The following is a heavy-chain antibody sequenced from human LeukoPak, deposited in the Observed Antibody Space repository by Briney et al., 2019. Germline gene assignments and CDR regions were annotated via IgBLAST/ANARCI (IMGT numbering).Heavy chain of an antibody. CDR1: GFTFSSYG. CDR3: AKPTLYSSGHYFDY. CDR2: ISYDGSNK. D-gene: IGHD6-19*01. Sequence: GGSLRLSCAASGFTFSSYGMHWVRQAPGKGLEWVAVISYDGSNKYYADSVKGRFTISRDNSKNTLYLQMNSLRAEDTAVYYCAKPTLYSSGHYFDYWGQGTLVTVSS. V-gene: IGHV3-30*18. J-gene: IGHJ4*02.